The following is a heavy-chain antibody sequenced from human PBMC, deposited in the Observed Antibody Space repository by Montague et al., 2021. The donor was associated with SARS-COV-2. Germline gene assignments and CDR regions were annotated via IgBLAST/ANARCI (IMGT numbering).Heavy chain of an antibody. Sequence: SETLSLTCAVSGGSFSDYHWTWIRKSPGGGMEWIGQINYGGSTKYNPSLRSRVTISIDTSKDQFSLKLTSVTVADTAVYYCARGAPGYWGQGTLVTVSS. D-gene: IGHD1-1*01. CDR2: INYGGST. J-gene: IGHJ4*02. CDR1: GGSFSDYH. CDR3: ARGAPGY. V-gene: IGHV4-34*01.